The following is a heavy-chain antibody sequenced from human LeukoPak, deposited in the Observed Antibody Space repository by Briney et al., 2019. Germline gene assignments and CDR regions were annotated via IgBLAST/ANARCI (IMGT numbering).Heavy chain of an antibody. CDR3: TRDQMNY. J-gene: IGHJ4*02. CDR2: IFSNGDT. CDR1: EFTVSRNY. D-gene: IGHD5-24*01. Sequence: GGSLRLSCTASEFTVSRNYMLWVRQAPGKGLEWVSLIFSNGDTHYADSVKGRFTISRDTSKNTVSLQMNSLRVEDTAMYYCTRDQMNYWGLGTLVTVSS. V-gene: IGHV3-53*01.